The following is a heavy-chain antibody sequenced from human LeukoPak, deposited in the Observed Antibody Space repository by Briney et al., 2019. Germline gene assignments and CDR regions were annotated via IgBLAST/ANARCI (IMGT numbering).Heavy chain of an antibody. D-gene: IGHD3-22*01. CDR3: ARDRIYYDSSGYYPGY. CDR2: ISYDGSNK. Sequence: GRSLRLSCAASGFTFSSYAMHWVRQAPGKGLEWVAVISYDGSNKYYADSVKGRFTISRDNSKNTLYLQMNSLRAEDTAVYYCARDRIYYDSSGYYPGYWGQGTLVTVSS. CDR1: GFTFSSYA. J-gene: IGHJ4*02. V-gene: IGHV3-30-3*01.